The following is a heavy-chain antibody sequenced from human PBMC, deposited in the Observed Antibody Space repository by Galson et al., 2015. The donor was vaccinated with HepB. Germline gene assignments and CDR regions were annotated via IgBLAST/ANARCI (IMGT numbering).Heavy chain of an antibody. D-gene: IGHD1-26*01. Sequence: SLRLSCAASGFTFSSHWMHWVRQAPGKGLVWVARINRDGSSTTYADSVKGRFTISRDNPKNTLFLQMNGLRAEDTAVYYCARGNTGSSSRFDPWGQGTLVTVSS. J-gene: IGHJ5*02. CDR2: INRDGSST. CDR3: ARGNTGSSSRFDP. CDR1: GFTFSSHW. V-gene: IGHV3-74*01.